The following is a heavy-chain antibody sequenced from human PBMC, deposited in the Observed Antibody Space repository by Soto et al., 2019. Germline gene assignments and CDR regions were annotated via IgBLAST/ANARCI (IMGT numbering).Heavy chain of an antibody. CDR1: GFTLSSYA. D-gene: IGHD2-8*01. Sequence: QVQLVESGGGVVQPGRSLRLSCAGSGFTLSSYAMHWVRQAPGKGLEWVAVISYDGTMKYYADSVKGRLTISRDNSKNTMYLQRNSLRAEDTAAYYCARELTGAVAYWGQGTLVTVSS. V-gene: IGHV3-30-3*01. CDR3: ARELTGAVAY. CDR2: ISYDGTMK. J-gene: IGHJ4*02.